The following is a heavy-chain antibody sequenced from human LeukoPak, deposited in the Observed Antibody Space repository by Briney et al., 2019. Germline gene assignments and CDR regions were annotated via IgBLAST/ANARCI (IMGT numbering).Heavy chain of an antibody. Sequence: NPSETLSLTCAVYGGSFSGYYWSWIRQPPGKGLEWIGEINHSGSTNYNPSLKSRVTISVDTSKNQFSLKLSSVTAADTAVYYCARGGWLVRDYYYYGMDVWGQGTTVTVS. CDR3: ARGGWLVRDYYYYGMDV. J-gene: IGHJ6*02. D-gene: IGHD6-19*01. V-gene: IGHV4-34*01. CDR2: INHSGST. CDR1: GGSFSGYY.